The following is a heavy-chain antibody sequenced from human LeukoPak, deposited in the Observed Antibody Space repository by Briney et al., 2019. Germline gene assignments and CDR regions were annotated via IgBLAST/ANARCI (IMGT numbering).Heavy chain of an antibody. J-gene: IGHJ4*02. CDR2: IWYDGSNK. V-gene: IGHV3-33*01. CDR3: AGSIAVAGTIDY. D-gene: IGHD6-19*01. CDR1: GFTFSSYG. Sequence: GGSLRLSCAASGFTFSSYGMHWVRQAPGKGVEWVAVIWYDGSNKYYADSVKGRFTISRDNSKNTLYLQMNSLRAEDTAVYYCAGSIAVAGTIDYWGQGTLVTVSS.